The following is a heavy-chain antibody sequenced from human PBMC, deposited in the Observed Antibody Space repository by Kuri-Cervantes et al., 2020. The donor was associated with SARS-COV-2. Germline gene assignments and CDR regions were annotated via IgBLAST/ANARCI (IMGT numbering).Heavy chain of an antibody. J-gene: IGHJ3*02. V-gene: IGHV5-51*01. CDR2: IHPGESDV. Sequence: GESLKISCKGSGYTFSNYWIGWVRQMPGKGLEWMGIIHPGESDVRYSPAFQGQVTISVDMSLSTAYLQWSSLTASDTAMYYCARLYDSSGAFDIWGQGTMVTVSS. CDR1: GYTFSNYW. D-gene: IGHD3-22*01. CDR3: ARLYDSSGAFDI.